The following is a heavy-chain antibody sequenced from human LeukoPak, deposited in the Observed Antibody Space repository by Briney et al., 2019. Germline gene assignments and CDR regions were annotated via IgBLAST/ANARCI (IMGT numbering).Heavy chain of an antibody. CDR3: ARGHGDYVDYFDY. CDR2: INPGDSDT. D-gene: IGHD4-17*01. J-gene: IGHJ4*02. Sequence: GESLKISCQASGYSFTSSWIGWARQMPGKGLEWMAIINPGDSDTRYSPSFQGQVTISADKSISTVYLQWGSLKASDTAMYYCARGHGDYVDYFDYWGQGTLVTVSS. CDR1: GYSFTSSW. V-gene: IGHV5-51*01.